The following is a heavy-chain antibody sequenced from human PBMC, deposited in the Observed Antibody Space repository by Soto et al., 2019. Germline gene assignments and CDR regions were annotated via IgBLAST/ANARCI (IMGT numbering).Heavy chain of an antibody. J-gene: IGHJ4*02. CDR3: ATKNVPTPGNY. Sequence: QVQLQESGPGLVEPSGTLSLTCAVSLFSISSGDWCSWVRQSPERGLEYIGEISHSGTTKYNPSLESRVTISLDASRNQFSLKLTSVTAADTSVYYCATKNVPTPGNYWGQGTLVIVSS. CDR1: LFSISSGDW. V-gene: IGHV4-4*02. CDR2: ISHSGTT. D-gene: IGHD3-10*02.